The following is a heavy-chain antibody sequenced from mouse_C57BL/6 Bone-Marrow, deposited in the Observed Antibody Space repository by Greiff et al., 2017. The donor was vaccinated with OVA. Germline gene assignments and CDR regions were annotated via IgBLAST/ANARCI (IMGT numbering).Heavy chain of an antibody. CDR1: GFTFSSYA. CDR3: ARDGIYYYGSSWYFDV. CDR2: ISDGGSYT. V-gene: IGHV5-4*01. D-gene: IGHD1-1*01. Sequence: EVQLQESGGGLVKPGGSLKLSCAASGFTFSSYAMSWVRQTPEKRLEWVATISDGGSYTYYPDNVKGRFTISRDNAKNNLYLQMSHLKSEDTAMYYCARDGIYYYGSSWYFDVWGTGTTVTVSS. J-gene: IGHJ1*03.